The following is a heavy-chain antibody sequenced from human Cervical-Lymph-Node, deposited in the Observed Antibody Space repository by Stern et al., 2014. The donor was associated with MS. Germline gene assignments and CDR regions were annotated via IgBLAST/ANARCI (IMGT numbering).Heavy chain of an antibody. CDR1: GFTFSTYH. CDR3: AREGVATPIHLKAFDL. CDR2: VTLNDGTT. Sequence: QLVQSGAEVKKPGASVKLSCKASGFTFSTYHMHWVRQAPGQGLAWVGLVTLNDGTTDYAQEFQGRITMTRDTSTSTLYMELSSLRSEDTALYYCAREGVATPIHLKAFDLWGQGTMITVSS. D-gene: IGHD4-23*01. V-gene: IGHV1-46*01. J-gene: IGHJ3*01.